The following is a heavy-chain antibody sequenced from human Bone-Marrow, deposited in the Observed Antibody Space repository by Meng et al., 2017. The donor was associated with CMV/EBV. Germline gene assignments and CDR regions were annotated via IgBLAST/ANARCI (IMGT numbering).Heavy chain of an antibody. D-gene: IGHD7-27*01. V-gene: IGHV3-30*02. Sequence: GESLKISCAASGFTFSSYAMHWVRQAPGKGLEWVAFIRYDGSNKYYADSVKGRFTISRDNSKNTLYLQMNSLRAEDTAVYYCAKEETPGYYYYGMDVWGQGTTVTVSS. CDR3: AKEETPGYYYYGMDV. CDR1: GFTFSSYA. CDR2: IRYDGSNK. J-gene: IGHJ6*02.